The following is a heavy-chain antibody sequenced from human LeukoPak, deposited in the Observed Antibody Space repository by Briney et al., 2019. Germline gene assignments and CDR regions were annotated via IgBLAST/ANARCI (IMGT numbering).Heavy chain of an antibody. CDR2: ISGSGGST. Sequence: PGGSLRLSCAASGFTFSSYAMSWVRQAPGKGLEWVSAISGSGGSTYYADSVKGRFTISRDNSKNTLYLQMNSLRAEGTAVYYCAKGRPYGDYVSSFDYWGQGTLVTVSS. V-gene: IGHV3-23*01. CDR3: AKGRPYGDYVSSFDY. CDR1: GFTFSSYA. J-gene: IGHJ4*02. D-gene: IGHD4-17*01.